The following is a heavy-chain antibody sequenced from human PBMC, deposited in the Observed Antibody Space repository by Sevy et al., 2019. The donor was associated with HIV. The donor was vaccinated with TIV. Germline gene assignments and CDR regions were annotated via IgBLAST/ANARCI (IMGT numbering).Heavy chain of an antibody. D-gene: IGHD2-2*01. V-gene: IGHV3-21*01. CDR3: AAIYCRSTSCYASTGDYYYGMDV. J-gene: IGHJ6*02. Sequence: GGSLRLSCAASGFTFSSYSMNWVRQAPGKGLEWVSSISSSSSYIYYADSVKGRFTISRDNAKNSLYLQMNSLRAEDTAVYYCAAIYCRSTSCYASTGDYYYGMDVWGQGTTVTVSS. CDR1: GFTFSSYS. CDR2: ISSSSSYI.